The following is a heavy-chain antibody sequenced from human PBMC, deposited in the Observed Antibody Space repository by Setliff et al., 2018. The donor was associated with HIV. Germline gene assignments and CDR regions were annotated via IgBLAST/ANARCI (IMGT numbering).Heavy chain of an antibody. Sequence: SETLSLTCAVSGYSISSGYYWGWIRQPPGKGLEWIGSIYTSGTTNYNASLKSRVTMSVDTSKNQFSLKLNSVTAADTAVYYCARETNASGSLTAYWYFDLWGRGTLVTVSS. CDR3: ARETNASGSLTAYWYFDL. D-gene: IGHD3-10*01. J-gene: IGHJ2*01. V-gene: IGHV4-38-2*02. CDR2: IYTSGTT. CDR1: GYSISSGYY.